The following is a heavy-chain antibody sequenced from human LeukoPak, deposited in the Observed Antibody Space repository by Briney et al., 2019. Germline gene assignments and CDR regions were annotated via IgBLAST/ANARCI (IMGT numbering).Heavy chain of an antibody. D-gene: IGHD3-16*01. CDR3: AREPRWAGDLGGFDS. CDR2: IYYSGST. CDR1: GGSISSYY. Sequence: SETLSLTCTVSGGSISSYYWGWIRQPPGKGLEWIGSIYYSGSTYYNPSLKSRVTISVDTSKNQFSLKLSSVTAADTAVYYCAREPRWAGDLGGFDSWGQGPLVTVSS. V-gene: IGHV4-39*07. J-gene: IGHJ4*02.